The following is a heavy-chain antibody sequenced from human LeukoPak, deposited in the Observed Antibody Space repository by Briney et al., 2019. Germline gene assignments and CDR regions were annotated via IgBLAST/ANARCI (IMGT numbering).Heavy chain of an antibody. V-gene: IGHV3-9*01. Sequence: PGGSLRLSCAASGFTFDDYAMHWVRQAPGKGLEWVSGISWNSGSIGYADSVKGRFTISRDNAKNSLYLQMNSLRAEDTALYYCAKAYAVAGEFDYWGQGTLVTVSS. D-gene: IGHD6-19*01. CDR2: ISWNSGSI. J-gene: IGHJ4*02. CDR1: GFTFDDYA. CDR3: AKAYAVAGEFDY.